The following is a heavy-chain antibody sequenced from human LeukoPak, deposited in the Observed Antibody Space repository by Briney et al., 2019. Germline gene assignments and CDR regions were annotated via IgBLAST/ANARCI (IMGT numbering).Heavy chain of an antibody. CDR3: AKEVYCSGGSCYTVDY. CDR1: GFTFSSYS. Sequence: GGSLRLSCAASGFTFSSYSMNWVRQAPGKGLEWVSSISSSSSYIYYADSVKGRFTISRDNAKNSLYLQMNSLRAEDTAVYYCAKEVYCSGGSCYTVDYWGQGTLVTVSS. D-gene: IGHD2-15*01. J-gene: IGHJ4*02. CDR2: ISSSSSYI. V-gene: IGHV3-21*01.